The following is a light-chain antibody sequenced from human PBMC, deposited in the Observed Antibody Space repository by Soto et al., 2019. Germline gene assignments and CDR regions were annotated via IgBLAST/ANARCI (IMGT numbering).Light chain of an antibody. J-gene: IGKJ3*01. Sequence: DIQMTQSPSSVSASVGDRVTITCRASQGVSRWLGWYQQKPGKAPKLLIYGVSSLQSGVPSRFSGSGSFTDFTLTNSSPQPEDFATYYCQQGNSFPLNFGPGNKVDSK. CDR3: QQGNSFPLN. CDR1: QGVSRW. CDR2: GVS. V-gene: IGKV1-12*01.